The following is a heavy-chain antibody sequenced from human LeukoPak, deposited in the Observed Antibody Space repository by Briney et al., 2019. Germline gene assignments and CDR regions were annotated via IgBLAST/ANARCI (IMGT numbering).Heavy chain of an antibody. CDR2: IKQDGSEK. Sequence: GGSLRLSCAASGFTFSSYWMSWVRQAPGKGLEWVANIKQDGSEKYYVDSVKGRFTISRDNAKNSLYLQMNSLRAEDTAVYYCARDRADFWSGYYNDAFDIWGQGTMVTVSS. D-gene: IGHD3-3*01. CDR3: ARDRADFWSGYYNDAFDI. V-gene: IGHV3-7*01. CDR1: GFTFSSYW. J-gene: IGHJ3*02.